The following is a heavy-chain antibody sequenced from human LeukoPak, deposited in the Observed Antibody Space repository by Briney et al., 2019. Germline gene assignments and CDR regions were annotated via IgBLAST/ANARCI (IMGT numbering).Heavy chain of an antibody. V-gene: IGHV3-30*02. CDR3: AKVSTGYSSGWYSGFDY. CDR2: IRYDGTNK. Sequence: GGSLRLSCAASGFTFSSCGMHWVRQAPGKGLEWVAFIRYDGTNKYYADSVKGRFTISRDNSKNTLYLQMNSLRAEDTAVYYCAKVSTGYSSGWYSGFDYWGQGTLVTVSS. J-gene: IGHJ4*02. D-gene: IGHD6-19*01. CDR1: GFTFSSCG.